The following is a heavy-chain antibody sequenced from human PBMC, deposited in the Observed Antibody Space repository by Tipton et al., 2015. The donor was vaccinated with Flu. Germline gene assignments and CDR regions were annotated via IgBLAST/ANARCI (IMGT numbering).Heavy chain of an antibody. CDR1: GGFISSGSYY. D-gene: IGHD3-10*01. V-gene: IGHV4-61*02. CDR2: IYTTGST. Sequence: TLSLTCSISGGFISSGSYYWSWIRQPAGKGLEWIGRIYTTGSTNYNPSLKSRVTISADTSKNKFSLELRSVTAADTAVYYCARIYYYGSGDYYLDSWGQGTLVTVSS. J-gene: IGHJ4*02. CDR3: ARIYYYGSGDYYLDS.